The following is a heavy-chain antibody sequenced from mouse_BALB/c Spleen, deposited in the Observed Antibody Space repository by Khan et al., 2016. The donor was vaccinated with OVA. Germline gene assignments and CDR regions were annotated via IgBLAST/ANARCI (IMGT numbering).Heavy chain of an antibody. CDR2: ISSGGST. Sequence: EVELVESGGGLVKPGGSLKLSCAASGFTFSNYAMSWVRQTPEKRLEWVASISSGGSTYYPDSVKGRFTISRDNDRNILYLQMSSLRSEDTAMYYCARGYWFTYWGQGTLVTVS. CDR1: GFTFSNYA. V-gene: IGHV5-6-5*01. J-gene: IGHJ3*01. CDR3: ARGYWFTY.